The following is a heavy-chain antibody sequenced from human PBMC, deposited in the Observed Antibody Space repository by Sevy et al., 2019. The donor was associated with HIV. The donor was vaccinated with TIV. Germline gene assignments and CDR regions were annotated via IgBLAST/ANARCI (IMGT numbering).Heavy chain of an antibody. J-gene: IGHJ6*03. CDR3: ARVHYISSWYDKASYYYYMDV. V-gene: IGHV3-30-3*01. D-gene: IGHD6-13*01. CDR1: GFTFSSYA. Sequence: GGSLRLSCAASGFTFSSYAMHWVRQAPGKGLEWVAVISYDGSNKYYADSVKGRSTISRDNSKNTLYLQMNSLRAEDTAVYYCARVHYISSWYDKASYYYYMDVWGKGTTVTVSS. CDR2: ISYDGSNK.